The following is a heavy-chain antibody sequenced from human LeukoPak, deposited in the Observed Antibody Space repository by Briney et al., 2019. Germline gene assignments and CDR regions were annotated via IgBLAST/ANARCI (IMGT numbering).Heavy chain of an antibody. Sequence: QPGGSLRLSCAASGFTFSSYSMNWVRQAPGKGLEWVSYISSSSSTIYYADSVKGRFTISRDNAKNSLYLQMNSLRAEDTAVYYCARDLGLEWLLYYYMDVWGKGTTVTVSS. V-gene: IGHV3-48*01. J-gene: IGHJ6*03. CDR1: GFTFSSYS. CDR3: ARDLGLEWLLYYYMDV. CDR2: ISSSSSTI. D-gene: IGHD3-3*01.